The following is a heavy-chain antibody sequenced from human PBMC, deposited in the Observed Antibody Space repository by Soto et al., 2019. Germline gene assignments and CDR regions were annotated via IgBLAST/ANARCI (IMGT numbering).Heavy chain of an antibody. CDR1: GGSLRGYY. D-gene: IGHD3-10*01. CDR2: INDNGGT. V-gene: IGHV4-34*01. J-gene: IGHJ6*02. CDR3: ARGRYSYETIYYKFYYSALDV. Sequence: PSETLSLTCGVYGGSLRGYYWSLIRQSPGKGLEWIGDINDNGGTNYNPSLKSRVTTSLDTSKKQVSLMVSSVTAADTAVYYCARGRYSYETIYYKFYYSALDVWGQGTTVTSP.